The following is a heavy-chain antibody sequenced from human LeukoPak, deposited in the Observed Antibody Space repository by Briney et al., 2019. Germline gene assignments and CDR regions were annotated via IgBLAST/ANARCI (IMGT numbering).Heavy chain of an antibody. CDR2: ISEHSAYI. CDR1: GFTFRDYN. V-gene: IGHV3-21*01. D-gene: IGHD6-13*01. J-gene: IGHJ4*02. Sequence: GGSLRLSCVASGFTFRDYNMNWVRQAPGKGLEWVSSISEHSAYIYYADSVKGRFTISRDNAKNSLFLQMNSLRGEDTAVYYCAREGDIAAGDLDYWGQGTLVTVSS. CDR3: AREGDIAAGDLDY.